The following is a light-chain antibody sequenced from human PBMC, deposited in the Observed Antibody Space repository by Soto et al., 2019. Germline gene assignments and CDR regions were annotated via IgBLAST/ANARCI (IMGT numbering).Light chain of an antibody. J-gene: IGLJ2*01. CDR2: SNN. CDR3: AAWDDSLNAPV. CDR1: GSDIGSNT. V-gene: IGLV1-44*01. Sequence: QSVLTQPPSVSGTPGQGVIISCSGSGSDIGSNTVSWYQQVPGTAPKVLIYSNNQRPSGVPDRFSGSKSGTSASLTISGLESEDEADYYCAAWDDSLNAPVLGGGTKRTVL.